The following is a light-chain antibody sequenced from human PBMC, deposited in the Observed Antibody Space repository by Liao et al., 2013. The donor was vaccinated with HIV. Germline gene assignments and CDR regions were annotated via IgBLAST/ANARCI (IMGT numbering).Light chain of an antibody. CDR1: KLGDKY. Sequence: SYELTQPPSVSVSPGQTASITCSGDKLGDKYACWYQQKPGQSPVLVIYQDSKRPSGIPERFSGSNSGSTATLTINRVEVGDTDGDHWMFGGGTKLTVL. V-gene: IGLV3-1*01. J-gene: IGLJ3*02. CDR3: M. CDR2: QDS.